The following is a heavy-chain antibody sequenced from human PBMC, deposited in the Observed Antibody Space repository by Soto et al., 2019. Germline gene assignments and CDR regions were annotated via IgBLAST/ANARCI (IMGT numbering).Heavy chain of an antibody. CDR1: GGSMSSGGYY. V-gene: IGHV4-31*03. J-gene: IGHJ4*02. CDR2: IYYSGST. Sequence: QVQLQESGPGLVKPSQTLSLTCTVSGGSMSSGGYYWSWIRQHPGKGLEWIGYIYYSGSTNYNPSLKRRLTISVDTSKNQLSLKLNSVTAADTAVYYCARALAVPGSVPDYWGQGTLVTVSS. D-gene: IGHD6-19*01. CDR3: ARALAVPGSVPDY.